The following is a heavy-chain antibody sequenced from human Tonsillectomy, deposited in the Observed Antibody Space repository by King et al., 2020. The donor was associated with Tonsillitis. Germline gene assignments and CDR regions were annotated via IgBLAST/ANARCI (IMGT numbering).Heavy chain of an antibody. V-gene: IGHV3-30*03. D-gene: IGHD1-14*01. CDR2: IPYDGNKK. Sequence: VQLVESGGGVVQPGGSLRLSCAASGFTFTSYGMHWVRQAPGKGLEWVALIPYDGNKKYYADSVKGRFTISRDNSKNTLYLQMNSLRTEDTAVYYCETTVWIDVLSDFWGQGTLVTVSS. J-gene: IGHJ4*02. CDR1: GFTFTSYG. CDR3: ETTVWIDVLSDF.